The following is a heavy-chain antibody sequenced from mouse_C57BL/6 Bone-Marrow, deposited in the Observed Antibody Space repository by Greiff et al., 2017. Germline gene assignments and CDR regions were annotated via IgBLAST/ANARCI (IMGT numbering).Heavy chain of an antibody. D-gene: IGHD2-12*01. CDR2: IYPGGGYT. J-gene: IGHJ2*01. CDR3: AREGSYDFDY. V-gene: IGHV1-63*01. Sequence: VQLVESGAELVRPGTSVKMSCKASGYTFTNYWIGWAKQRPGHGLEWIGDIYPGGGYTNYNAQFKGKATLTADQSSSTAYMQFSSLASEDSAIYYCAREGSYDFDYWGQGTTLTVSS. CDR1: GYTFTNYW.